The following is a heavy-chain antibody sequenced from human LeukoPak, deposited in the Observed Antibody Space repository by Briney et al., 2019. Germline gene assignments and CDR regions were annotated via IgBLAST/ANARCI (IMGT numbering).Heavy chain of an antibody. Sequence: GASVKVSCKASGYTFTTYYMHWVRQAPGQGLEWVGVINPSDDSTNYAQNFQGRVIMTRGPSTSTVYMALSSLRSEDTAVYYCAREGCSGGTCYAKYFDYWGQGTLVTVSS. D-gene: IGHD2-15*01. J-gene: IGHJ4*02. V-gene: IGHV1-46*01. CDR3: AREGCSGGTCYAKYFDY. CDR2: INPSDDST. CDR1: GYTFTTYY.